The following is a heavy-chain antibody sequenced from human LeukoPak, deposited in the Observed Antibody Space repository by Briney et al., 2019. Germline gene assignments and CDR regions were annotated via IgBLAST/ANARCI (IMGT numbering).Heavy chain of an antibody. CDR1: GGSISTYF. V-gene: IGHV4-59*01. CDR3: ARSALDTSGTYYNPQPFDY. D-gene: IGHD3-10*01. Sequence: SETLSLTCTVSGGSISTYFWSWIRQPPGKGLEWRAYVYYSWSTNYNPSLKSPSTILVDTSKNQVSLKLASVTAADTAVYFCARSALDTSGTYYNPQPFDYWGQGTLVIVSS. CDR2: VYYSWST. J-gene: IGHJ4*02.